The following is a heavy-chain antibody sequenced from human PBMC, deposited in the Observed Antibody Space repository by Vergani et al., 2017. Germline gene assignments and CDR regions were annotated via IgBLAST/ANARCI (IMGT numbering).Heavy chain of an antibody. J-gene: IGHJ4*02. CDR1: GDSVSSNSAA. CDR3: ARDSRSYSSSWSRPVYSVFDY. D-gene: IGHD6-13*01. CDR2: TYYRSKWYN. Sequence: QVQLQQSGPGLVKPSQTLSLTCAISGDSVSSNSAAWNWIRQSPSRGLEWLGRTYYRSKWYNDYAVTVKSRITINPDTSKNQFSLQLNSVTPEDTAVYYCARDSRSYSSSWSRPVYSVFDYWGQGTLVTVSS. V-gene: IGHV6-1*01.